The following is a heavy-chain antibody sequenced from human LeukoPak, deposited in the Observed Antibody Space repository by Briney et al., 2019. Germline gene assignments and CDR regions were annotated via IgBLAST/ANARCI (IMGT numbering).Heavy chain of an antibody. CDR1: GGSISGYY. D-gene: IGHD6-19*01. Sequence: SETLSLTCTVSGGSISGYYWSWIRQPAGKGLEWIGRIYTSGSTNYNPSLKSRVTISVDKSKNQFSLKLSSVTAADTAVYYCARGRSSSGWSYYFDYWGQGTLVTASS. J-gene: IGHJ4*02. CDR2: IYTSGST. CDR3: ARGRSSSGWSYYFDY. V-gene: IGHV4-4*07.